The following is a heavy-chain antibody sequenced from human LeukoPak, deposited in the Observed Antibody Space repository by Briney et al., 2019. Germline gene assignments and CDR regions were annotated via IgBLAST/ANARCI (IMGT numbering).Heavy chain of an antibody. D-gene: IGHD3-10*01. CDR1: GFTFSDYY. Sequence: PGGSLRLSCAASGFTFSDYYMSWIRQAPGKGLEWVSYISSSGSTIYYADSVKGRFTISRDNAKNSLYLQMNSLRAEDTAVYYCAREEGLTPCGSGRASGTHLNNDAFDIWGQGTMVTVSS. CDR3: AREEGLTPCGSGRASGTHLNNDAFDI. J-gene: IGHJ3*02. CDR2: ISSSGSTI. V-gene: IGHV3-11*01.